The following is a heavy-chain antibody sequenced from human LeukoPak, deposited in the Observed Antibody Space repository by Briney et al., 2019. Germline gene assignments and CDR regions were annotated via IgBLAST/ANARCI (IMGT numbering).Heavy chain of an antibody. J-gene: IGHJ4*02. CDR1: GFTFSSYG. Sequence: GGSLRLSCAASGFTFSSYGMHWVRQAPGKGLEWVAFIRYDGSNKYYADSGKGRFTISRDNSKNTLYLQMNSLRAEDTAVYYCAKEFGSPGDYFDYWGQGTLVTVSS. CDR2: IRYDGSNK. V-gene: IGHV3-30*02. D-gene: IGHD3-10*01. CDR3: AKEFGSPGDYFDY.